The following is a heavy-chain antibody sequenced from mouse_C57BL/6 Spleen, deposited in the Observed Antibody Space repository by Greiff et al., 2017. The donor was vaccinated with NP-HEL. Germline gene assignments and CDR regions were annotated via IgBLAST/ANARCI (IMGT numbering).Heavy chain of an antibody. D-gene: IGHD1-1*01. CDR1: GFNITDYY. CDR3: ARSLYYYGSSYDYFDY. Sequence: EVQLQQSGAELVKPGASVKLSCTASGFNITDYYMHWVKQRTEQGLEWIGRIDPEDGETKYAPKFQGKATITADTSSNTAYLQLSSLTSEDTAVYYCARSLYYYGSSYDYFDYWGQGTTLTVSS. CDR2: IDPEDGET. V-gene: IGHV14-2*01. J-gene: IGHJ2*01.